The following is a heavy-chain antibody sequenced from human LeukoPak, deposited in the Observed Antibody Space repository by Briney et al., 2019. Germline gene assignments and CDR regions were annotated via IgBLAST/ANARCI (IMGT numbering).Heavy chain of an antibody. CDR3: ARDEPYSSGWYYFDY. V-gene: IGHV1-18*01. CDR1: GYTFTSYG. D-gene: IGHD6-19*01. CDR2: ISGDNADT. J-gene: IGHJ4*02. Sequence: ASVSVSCKASGYTFTSYGISWVRQAPGQGLEWMGWISGDNADTKYSEKFQGRVSMTTDTSTGTAYMDLRSLRSDDTAVYYCARDEPYSSGWYYFDYWGQGTLVTVSS.